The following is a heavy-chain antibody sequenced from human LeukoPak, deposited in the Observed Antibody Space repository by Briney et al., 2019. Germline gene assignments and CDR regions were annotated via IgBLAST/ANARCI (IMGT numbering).Heavy chain of an antibody. Sequence: SETLSLTCAVSGASIISSDWWSWVRQPPGKGLEWIGEIYHGGNTNYNPSLEGRVAISVDKSKNQFSLELTSVTAADTAVYYCAREEGSSGWWAQYYRGQGTLVTVSS. CDR2: IYHGGNT. CDR1: GASIISSDW. J-gene: IGHJ4*02. V-gene: IGHV4-4*02. CDR3: AREEGSSGWWAQYY. D-gene: IGHD6-19*01.